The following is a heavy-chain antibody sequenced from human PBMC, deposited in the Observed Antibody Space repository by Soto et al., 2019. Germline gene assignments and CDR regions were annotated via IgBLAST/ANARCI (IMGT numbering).Heavy chain of an antibody. V-gene: IGHV1-69*01. Sequence: QVQLVQSGAEVKKPGSSVKVSCKASGGTFSSYAISWVRQAPGQGLEWMGGIIPIFGTANYAQKFQGRVTITADESTSTAYMELSRLRSEDTAVYYCARGGSMTMVRGARYYYCYGMDVWGQGTTVTVSS. CDR1: GGTFSSYA. CDR3: ARGGSMTMVRGARYYYCYGMDV. CDR2: IIPIFGTA. D-gene: IGHD3-10*01. J-gene: IGHJ6*02.